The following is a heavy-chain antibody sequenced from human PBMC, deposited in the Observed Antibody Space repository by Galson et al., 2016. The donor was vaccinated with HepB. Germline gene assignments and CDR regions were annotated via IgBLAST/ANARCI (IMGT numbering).Heavy chain of an antibody. J-gene: IGHJ4*02. CDR2: IKQDGGEK. CDR3: ARGYPFSVYYGISFDY. V-gene: IGHV3-7*03. CDR1: GFTFRDYW. Sequence: SLRLSCAASGFTFRDYWINWVRQAPGKGLQWVANIKQDGGEKYCVDSVKGRFTISRDNAQNSLYLPMNRLRADATAVYNCARGYPFSVYYGISFDYWGQGSRVTVS. D-gene: IGHD3-22*01.